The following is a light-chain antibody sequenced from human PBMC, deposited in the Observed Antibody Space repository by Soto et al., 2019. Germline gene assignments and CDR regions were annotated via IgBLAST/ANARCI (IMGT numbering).Light chain of an antibody. V-gene: IGLV2-14*01. J-gene: IGLJ2*01. CDR2: EVS. Sequence: QSALTQPASVSGSPGQSITISCTGTSSDFGGYNYVSWYQQHPGKAPKLMIYEVSNRPSGVSNRFSGSKSGNTASLTISGLQAEDEADYYCSSYTSSSTAFGGGTKLTVL. CDR3: SSYTSSSTA. CDR1: SSDFGGYNY.